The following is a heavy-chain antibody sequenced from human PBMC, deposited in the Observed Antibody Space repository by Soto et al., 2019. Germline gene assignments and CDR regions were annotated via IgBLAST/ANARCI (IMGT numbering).Heavy chain of an antibody. D-gene: IGHD1-1*01. CDR1: VYTFTSYG. CDR2: ISAYNGNT. V-gene: IGHV1-18*01. J-gene: IGHJ5*01. CDR3: ARAGAGTTWWFDS. Sequence: XSVKVSCTASVYTFTSYGIRLVRQAPGQGLEWMGWISAYNGNTNYAQKLQGRVTMTTDTSTSTAYMELRSLRSDDTAVYYCARAGAGTTWWFDSWGQGTLATVSS.